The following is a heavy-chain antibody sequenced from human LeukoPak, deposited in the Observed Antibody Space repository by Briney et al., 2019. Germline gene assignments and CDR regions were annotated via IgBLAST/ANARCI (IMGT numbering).Heavy chain of an antibody. CDR3: ARDKSGWS. CDR2: IYHSGST. Sequence: SETLSLTCAVSGYSISSGYYWGWIRQPPGKGLEWIGGIYHSGSTYYNPSLKSRVTISVDTSKNQFSLKLSSVTAADTAVYYCARDKSGWSWGQGTLVTVSS. D-gene: IGHD6-19*01. CDR1: GYSISSGYY. V-gene: IGHV4-38-2*02. J-gene: IGHJ4*02.